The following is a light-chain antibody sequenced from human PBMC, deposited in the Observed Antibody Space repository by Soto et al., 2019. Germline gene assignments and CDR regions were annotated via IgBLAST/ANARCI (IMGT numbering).Light chain of an antibody. CDR3: QQYYNYLFT. V-gene: IGKV1-5*01. CDR2: DAS. J-gene: IGKJ2*01. Sequence: DILMTQSPSTLSAAVVDRVTITCRASQSNSSWLAWYQQKPGKAPKLLIYDASSLESGVPSRFSGSESGTEITLTISSLQPDDFATYYCQQYYNYLFTFGQGTKLEIK. CDR1: QSNSSW.